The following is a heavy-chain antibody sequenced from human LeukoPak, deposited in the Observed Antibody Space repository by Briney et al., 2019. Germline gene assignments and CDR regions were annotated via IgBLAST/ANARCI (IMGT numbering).Heavy chain of an antibody. CDR1: GFTFSSYA. Sequence: PGGSLRPSCAASGFTFSSYAMSWVRQAPGKGLEWVATIVSDGYKAYYADSVKGRFAISRDNSQNTVHLQMNSLRAEDTATYYCAKEIVFLFGDPWGQGALVTVSS. D-gene: IGHD2/OR15-2a*01. V-gene: IGHV3-23*01. CDR2: IVSDGYKA. CDR3: AKEIVFLFGDP. J-gene: IGHJ5*02.